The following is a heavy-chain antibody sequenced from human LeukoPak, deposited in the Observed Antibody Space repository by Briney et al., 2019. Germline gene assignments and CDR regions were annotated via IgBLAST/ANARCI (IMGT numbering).Heavy chain of an antibody. CDR3: ARLCQVTTCAKFEH. Sequence: SETLSLTCTVSGDSISSYCWSWIRQPPGKGLEWIGYIYGSESTNYNPSLKSRVTIPVDTSKNQFSLRLTSVTAADTAVYYCARLCQVTTCAKFEHWGQGILVTVSS. D-gene: IGHD4-17*01. V-gene: IGHV4-59*08. J-gene: IGHJ4*02. CDR1: GDSISSYC. CDR2: IYGSEST.